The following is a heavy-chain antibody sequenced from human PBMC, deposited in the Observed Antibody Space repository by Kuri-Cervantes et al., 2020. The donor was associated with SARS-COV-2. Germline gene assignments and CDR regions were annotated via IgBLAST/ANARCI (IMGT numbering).Heavy chain of an antibody. CDR3: ARADWRVWEWLLYGAGWFDP. V-gene: IGHV4-38-2*02. CDR1: GYSFSSGCY. CDR2: IYDSGST. Sequence: AGTLRLTCTVSGYSFSSGCYWGWIRQPAGKGVEWTGSIYDSGSTYYDPSLKSRVTISVDKSKNQFSLKLSLVSAADTAVYYCARADWRVWEWLLYGAGWFDPWGQGTLVTVSS. D-gene: IGHD3-3*01. J-gene: IGHJ5*02.